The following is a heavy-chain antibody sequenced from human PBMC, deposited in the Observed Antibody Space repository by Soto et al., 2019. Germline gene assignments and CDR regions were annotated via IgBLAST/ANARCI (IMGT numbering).Heavy chain of an antibody. D-gene: IGHD6-13*01. J-gene: IGHJ1*01. Sequence: GGSLRLSCAASRFTFSSYAMSWVRQAPGKGLEWVSAISGSGGSTHYADSVKGRFTISRDNSKNTLYLQMNSLRADDTAVYYCAKSSSVIAAAAFEYFQHWGQGTLVTVSS. CDR3: AKSSSVIAAAAFEYFQH. CDR1: RFTFSSYA. CDR2: ISGSGGST. V-gene: IGHV3-23*01.